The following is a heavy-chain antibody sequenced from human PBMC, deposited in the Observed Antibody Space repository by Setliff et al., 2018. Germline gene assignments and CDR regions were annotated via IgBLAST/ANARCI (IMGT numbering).Heavy chain of an antibody. CDR1: GYTFTGHY. J-gene: IGHJ6*04. V-gene: IGHV1-2*02. Sequence: ASVKVSCKASGYTFTGHYIHWVRQAPGQGLEWMGWINPRTGVANYAQKFQGRVTMTRDTSITTVYTDLSSLKSDDTAVYYCARGTDYHGSGSYWAKDVWGKGTTVTVSS. D-gene: IGHD3-10*01. CDR3: ARGTDYHGSGSYWAKDV. CDR2: INPRTGVA.